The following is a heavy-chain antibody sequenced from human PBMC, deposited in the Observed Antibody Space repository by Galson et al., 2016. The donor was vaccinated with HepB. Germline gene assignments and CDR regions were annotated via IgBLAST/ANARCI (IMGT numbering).Heavy chain of an antibody. CDR1: GFTFRNYA. V-gene: IGHV3-30-3*01. J-gene: IGHJ4*02. CDR3: ARRGDRRRDFDY. Sequence: SLRLSCAASGFTFRNYAMSWVRQAPGKGLEWLAVISYDGGNKYCADSVKGRFTISKDNSKNMLYLHMNSLRTEDTALYFCARRGDRRRDFDYWGQGTLVTVSS. CDR2: ISYDGGNK.